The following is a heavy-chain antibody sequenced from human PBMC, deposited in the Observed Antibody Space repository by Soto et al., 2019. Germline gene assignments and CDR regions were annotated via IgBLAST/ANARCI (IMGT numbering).Heavy chain of an antibody. Sequence: SETLSLTCSVSGGSMNSGGYYWNWIRQRPGMGLEWIGYFYYSGSTYYNPSLKSRVTISVDTSKNQFSLKLSSVTAADTAVYYCARGPGDSWNYGYYYYYGMDVWGQGTTVTVSS. CDR1: GGSMNSGGYY. V-gene: IGHV4-30-4*08. CDR3: ARGPGDSWNYGYYYYYGMDV. J-gene: IGHJ6*02. D-gene: IGHD1-7*01. CDR2: FYYSGST.